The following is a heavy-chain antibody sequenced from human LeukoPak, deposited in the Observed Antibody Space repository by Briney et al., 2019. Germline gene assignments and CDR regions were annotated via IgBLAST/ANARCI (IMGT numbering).Heavy chain of an antibody. CDR1: GYSISSGYY. Sequence: SETPSLTCAVSGYSISSGYYWGWIRQPPGKGLEWIGSIYHSGSTYYNPSLKSRVTISVDTSKNQFSLKLSSVTAADTAVYYCARHDYGGNPFDYWGQGTLVTVSS. D-gene: IGHD4-23*01. CDR3: ARHDYGGNPFDY. CDR2: IYHSGST. J-gene: IGHJ4*02. V-gene: IGHV4-38-2*01.